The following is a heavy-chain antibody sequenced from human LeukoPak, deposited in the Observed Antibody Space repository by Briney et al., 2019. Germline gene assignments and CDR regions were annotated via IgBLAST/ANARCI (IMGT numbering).Heavy chain of an antibody. CDR1: GYTLTELS. CDR2: FDPEDGET. Sequence: ASVKVSCKVSGYTLTELSMHWVRQAPGKGLEWMGGFDPEDGETIYAQKFQGRVTMTEDTSADTAYMELSSLRSEDTAVYYCATSFRRDGYNLHWGQGTLVTVFS. J-gene: IGHJ4*02. D-gene: IGHD5-24*01. CDR3: ATSFRRDGYNLH. V-gene: IGHV1-24*01.